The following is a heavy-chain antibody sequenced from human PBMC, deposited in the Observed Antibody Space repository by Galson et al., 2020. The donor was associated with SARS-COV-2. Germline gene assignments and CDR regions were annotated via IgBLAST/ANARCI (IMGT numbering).Heavy chain of an antibody. D-gene: IGHD3-22*01. J-gene: IGHJ3*01. Sequence: SQTLSLTCAVSGGSISGGGYSWSWIRQPPGKGLEWIGYIYHSGSTSYNPSLKSRVTISLDRSKNQFSLNLSSVTAADTAVYYCARSPYYYDRSGYYYPEAFDLWGQGTMVTVSS. CDR1: GGSISGGGYS. CDR2: IYHSGST. V-gene: IGHV4-30-2*01. CDR3: ARSPYYYDRSGYYYPEAFDL.